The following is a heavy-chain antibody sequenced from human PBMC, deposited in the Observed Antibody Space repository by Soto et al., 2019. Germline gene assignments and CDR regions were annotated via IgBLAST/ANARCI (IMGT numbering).Heavy chain of an antibody. CDR1: GFTFSRNS. V-gene: IGHV3-23*01. Sequence: GGSLRLSCAASGFTFSRNSMSWVRQAPGKGLEWVSAMSGNSAATYYADSVKGRITISRDTSKNTLYLHMNSLRAEDTAVYYCAKLSSSGWYGHIDYWGQGTLVTVSS. CDR3: AKLSSSGWYGHIDY. J-gene: IGHJ4*02. CDR2: MSGNSAAT. D-gene: IGHD6-19*01.